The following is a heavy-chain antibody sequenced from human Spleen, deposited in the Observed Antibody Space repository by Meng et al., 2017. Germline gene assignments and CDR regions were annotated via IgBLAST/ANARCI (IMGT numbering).Heavy chain of an antibody. CDR3: ARRYFDL. Sequence: GESLKISCAASGFTFSSYAMSWVRQAPGKGLEWVSAISGSGGSTYYADSVKGRFTISRDNAKNFLYLQMNSLRVEDTAVYYCARRYFDLWGRGTLVTVSS. CDR2: ISGSGGST. CDR1: GFTFSSYA. J-gene: IGHJ2*01. V-gene: IGHV3-23*01.